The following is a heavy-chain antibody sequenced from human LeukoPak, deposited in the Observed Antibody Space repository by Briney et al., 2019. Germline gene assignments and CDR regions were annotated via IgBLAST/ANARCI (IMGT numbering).Heavy chain of an antibody. Sequence: SETLSLTCTVSGGSISSGGYYWSWIRQHPGKGLEWIGYNYYSGNTYYNPSLKSRVTISVDTSKNQFSLKLSSVTAADTAVYYCASGMTTVTSPFDYWGQGTLVTVSS. CDR1: GGSISSGGYY. V-gene: IGHV4-31*03. D-gene: IGHD4-17*01. CDR3: ASGMTTVTSPFDY. CDR2: NYYSGNT. J-gene: IGHJ4*02.